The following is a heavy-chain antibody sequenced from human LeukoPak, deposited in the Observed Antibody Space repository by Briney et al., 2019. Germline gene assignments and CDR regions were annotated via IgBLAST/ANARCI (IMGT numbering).Heavy chain of an antibody. CDR3: AAHSGWSDDAFDI. CDR2: IVVGSGNT. CDR1: GFTFTSPA. J-gene: IGHJ3*02. D-gene: IGHD6-19*01. V-gene: IGHV1-58*02. Sequence: GASVKVSCKASGFTFTSPAMQWVRQARGQRLEWIGWIVVGSGNTNYAQKFQERVTITRDMSTSTAYMELSSLRSEDTAVYYCAAHSGWSDDAFDIWGQGTMVTVSS.